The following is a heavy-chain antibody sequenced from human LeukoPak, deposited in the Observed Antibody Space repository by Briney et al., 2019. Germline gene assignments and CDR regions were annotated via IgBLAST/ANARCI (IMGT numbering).Heavy chain of an antibody. D-gene: IGHD3-9*01. CDR2: IYYSGST. Sequence: PSETLSLTCTVSGGSISSSSYYWGWIRQPPGKGLEWIGSIYYSGSTYYNPSLKSRVTISVDTSKNQFSLKLSSVTAADTAVYYCARESAATYYDISYFDYWGQGTLVTVSS. CDR1: GGSISSSSYY. J-gene: IGHJ4*02. V-gene: IGHV4-39*07. CDR3: ARESAATYYDISYFDY.